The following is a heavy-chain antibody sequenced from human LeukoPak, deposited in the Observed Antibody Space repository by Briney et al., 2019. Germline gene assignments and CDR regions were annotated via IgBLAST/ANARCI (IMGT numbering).Heavy chain of an antibody. CDR3: ARLCRDGHGDFDH. CDR1: GFTFSTSW. Sequence: GGSLRLSCTASGFTFSTSWMRWVRQAPGKGLEWVANIHQDGSEKYYVDSVKGRFTISRDNAKNSLYLQMNSLRAEDTAVYYCARLCRDGHGDFDHWGQGALVTVSS. J-gene: IGHJ4*02. V-gene: IGHV3-7*01. CDR2: IHQDGSEK. D-gene: IGHD5-24*01.